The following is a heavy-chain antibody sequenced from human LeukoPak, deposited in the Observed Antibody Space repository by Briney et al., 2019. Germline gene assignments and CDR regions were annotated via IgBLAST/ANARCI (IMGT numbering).Heavy chain of an antibody. D-gene: IGHD3-22*01. CDR3: ARREYYDSSGYR. J-gene: IGHJ4*02. CDR2: IYNSGST. Sequence: SETLSLTCTVSGGSISSSSYYWGWIRQPPGKGLEWIGSIYNSGSTYYNPSLKSRVTISVDTSKNQFSLKLSSVTAADTAVHFCARREYYDSSGYRWGQGTLVTVSS. V-gene: IGHV4-39*01. CDR1: GGSISSSSYY.